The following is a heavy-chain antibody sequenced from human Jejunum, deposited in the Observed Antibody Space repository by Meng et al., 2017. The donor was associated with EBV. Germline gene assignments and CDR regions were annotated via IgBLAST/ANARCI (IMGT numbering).Heavy chain of an antibody. J-gene: IGHJ4*02. V-gene: IGHV1-18*01. CDR3: ARDRRNSDH. CDR1: GYDFINSG. Sequence: QVQLVASGAEVRKPGASVKVSCKASGYDFINSGISWVRQAPGQGLEWMGWISVYRGNTNYAQRFQDRVTLTTNTSTSTVYMELRSLTSDDTAVYYCARDRRNSDHWGQGTLVTVSS. CDR2: ISVYRGNT.